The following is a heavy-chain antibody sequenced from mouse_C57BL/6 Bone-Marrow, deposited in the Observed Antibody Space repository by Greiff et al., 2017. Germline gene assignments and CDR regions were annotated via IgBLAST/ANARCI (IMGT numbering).Heavy chain of an antibody. V-gene: IGHV5-4*03. CDR3: ARQAIYDGYYVVDY. Sequence: EVKLVESGGGLVKPGGSLKLSCAASGFTFSSYAMSWVRQTPEKRLEWVATISDGGSYTYYPDNGKGRFTISRDNAKNNLYLQMSHLKSEDTAMYYCARQAIYDGYYVVDYWGQGTTLTVSS. J-gene: IGHJ2*01. D-gene: IGHD2-3*01. CDR2: ISDGGSYT. CDR1: GFTFSSYA.